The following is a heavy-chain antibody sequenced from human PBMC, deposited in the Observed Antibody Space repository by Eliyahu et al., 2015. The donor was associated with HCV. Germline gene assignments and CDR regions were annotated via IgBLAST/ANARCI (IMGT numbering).Heavy chain of an antibody. Sequence: TFSGYAMSWVRQAPGKGLEWVSGISNSADSTYYADSVKGRFTISRDYSKNTLYLQMNSLRGEDTALYYCAKSDSKAGYYWYYFDFWGQGTLVTVSS. CDR1: TFSGYA. J-gene: IGHJ4*02. D-gene: IGHD3-22*01. CDR2: ISNSADST. CDR3: AKSDSKAGYYWYYFDF. V-gene: IGHV3-23*01.